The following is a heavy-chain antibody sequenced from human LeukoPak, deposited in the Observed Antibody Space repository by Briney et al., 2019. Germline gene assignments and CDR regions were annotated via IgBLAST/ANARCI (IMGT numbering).Heavy chain of an antibody. V-gene: IGHV1-2*02. CDR2: INPNSGGT. J-gene: IGHJ4*02. CDR3: ARGHLYDSSAYYPD. D-gene: IGHD3-22*01. Sequence: ASVKVSCKTSGYTFTGYYVHWVRQAPGQGLEWMAWINPNSGGTNYAQKFEGRVTMTRDTSISTAYMELSRLRSDDTAVYYCARGHLYDSSAYYPDWGQGTLVSVSS. CDR1: GYTFTGYY.